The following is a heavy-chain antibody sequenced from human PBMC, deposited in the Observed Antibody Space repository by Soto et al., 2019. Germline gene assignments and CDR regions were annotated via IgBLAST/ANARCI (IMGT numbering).Heavy chain of an antibody. J-gene: IGHJ6*02. V-gene: IGHV4-4*02. CDR2: IYHSGST. D-gene: IGHD3-9*01. CDR3: ARAPTSLLRYFDWLPQPVYYYYGMDV. Sequence: SETLCLTCAVSGCSISSSNWWSWVRQPPGKGLEWMGEIYHSGSTNYNPSLKSRVTISVDKSKNQFSLKLSSVTAADTAVYYCARAPTSLLRYFDWLPQPVYYYYGMDVWGQGTTVTVSS. CDR1: GCSISSSNW.